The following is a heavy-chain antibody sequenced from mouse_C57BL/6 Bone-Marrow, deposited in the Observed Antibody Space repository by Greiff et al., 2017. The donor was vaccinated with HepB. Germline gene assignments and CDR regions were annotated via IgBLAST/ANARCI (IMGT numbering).Heavy chain of an antibody. CDR2: IRLKSDNYAT. CDR3: TYGNYGGYYAMDY. V-gene: IGHV6-3*01. D-gene: IGHD2-1*01. CDR1: GFTFSNYW. J-gene: IGHJ4*01. Sequence: EVQLQQSGGGLVQPGGSMKLSCVASGFTFSNYWMNWVRQSPEKGLEWVAQIRLKSDNYATHYAESVKGRFTISRDDSKSSVYLQMNNLRAEDTGIYYCTYGNYGGYYAMDYWGQGTSVTVSS.